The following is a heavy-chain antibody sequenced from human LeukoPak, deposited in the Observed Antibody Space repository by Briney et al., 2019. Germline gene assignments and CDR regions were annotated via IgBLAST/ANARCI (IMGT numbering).Heavy chain of an antibody. Sequence: ASVKVSCKASGYSFTSYYIHWVRQAPGQGLEWMGIINPSGGSTSYAQKFQGRVTMTRDTSTSTVYMELSSLRSEDTAAYYCARPRDYVWGSLGAWGQGTLVTVPS. D-gene: IGHD3-16*01. J-gene: IGHJ5*02. CDR3: ARPRDYVWGSLGA. V-gene: IGHV1-46*01. CDR2: INPSGGST. CDR1: GYSFTSYY.